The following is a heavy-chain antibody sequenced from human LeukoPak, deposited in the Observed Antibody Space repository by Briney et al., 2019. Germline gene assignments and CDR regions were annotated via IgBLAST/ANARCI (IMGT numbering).Heavy chain of an antibody. Sequence: PGGSLRLSCAASGFTFSSYWMSWVRQAPGKGLEWVANINQDGSEKYYVDSVKGRFTISRDNAKNSLYLQMNSLRAEDTAVYYCARVRGYSYGPYSYYYYGMDVWGKGTTVTVSS. J-gene: IGHJ6*04. V-gene: IGHV3-7*03. CDR3: ARVRGYSYGPYSYYYYGMDV. D-gene: IGHD5-18*01. CDR2: INQDGSEK. CDR1: GFTFSSYW.